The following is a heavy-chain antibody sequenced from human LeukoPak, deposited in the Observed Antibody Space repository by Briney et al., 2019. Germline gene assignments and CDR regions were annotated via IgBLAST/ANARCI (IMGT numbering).Heavy chain of an antibody. V-gene: IGHV4-34*01. CDR1: GGSFSGYY. J-gene: IGHJ4*02. D-gene: IGHD6-13*01. CDR2: INHSGST. CDR3: ARGIGYSSS. Sequence: SETLSLTCAVYGGSFSGYYWSWIRQPPGEGLEWIGEINHSGSTNYNPSLKSRVTISVDTSKNQFSLKLSSVTAADTAVYYCARGIGYSSSWGQGTLVTVSS.